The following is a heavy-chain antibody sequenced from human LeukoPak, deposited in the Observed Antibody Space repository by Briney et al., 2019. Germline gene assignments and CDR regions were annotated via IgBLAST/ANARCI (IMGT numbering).Heavy chain of an antibody. Sequence: SETLSLTCTVSGGSISSGGYYWRWIRQPPGKGLEWIGYIYHSGSTYYNPSLKSRVTISVDRSKNQFSLKLSSVTAADTAVYYCARGNSSSFDYWGQGTLVTVSS. V-gene: IGHV4-30-2*01. CDR2: IYHSGST. CDR1: GGSISSGGYY. J-gene: IGHJ4*02. D-gene: IGHD6-6*01. CDR3: ARGNSSSFDY.